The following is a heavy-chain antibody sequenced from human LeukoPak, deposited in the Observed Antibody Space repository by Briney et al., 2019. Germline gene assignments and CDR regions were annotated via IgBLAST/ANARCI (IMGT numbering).Heavy chain of an antibody. D-gene: IGHD3-10*01. J-gene: IGHJ4*02. CDR1: GDSVSSSNYF. Sequence: NPSDTLSLTCTVSGDSVSSSNYFWGWLRQSPGKGLEWIGSISYSGNTYYNSSLKSRLTISVGTSNTQCSLRLTSVTAADTAVYYCALGSVFAYWGQGAPVTVSS. CDR3: ALGSVFAY. CDR2: ISYSGNT. V-gene: IGHV4-39*01.